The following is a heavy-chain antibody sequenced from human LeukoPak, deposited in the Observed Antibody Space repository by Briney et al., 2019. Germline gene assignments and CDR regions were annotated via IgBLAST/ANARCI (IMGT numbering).Heavy chain of an antibody. V-gene: IGHV4-39*07. CDR3: ARSGSGYPRYYFDY. CDR1: GGSISSSSYY. Sequence: PSETLSLTCTVSGGSISSSSYYWGWIRQPPGKGLEWIGSMYSSGSTYYNPSLKSRVTISVNTSKNQFSLKLSSVTAADTAVYYCARSGSGYPRYYFDYWGQGTLVTVSS. J-gene: IGHJ4*02. CDR2: MYSSGST. D-gene: IGHD5-12*01.